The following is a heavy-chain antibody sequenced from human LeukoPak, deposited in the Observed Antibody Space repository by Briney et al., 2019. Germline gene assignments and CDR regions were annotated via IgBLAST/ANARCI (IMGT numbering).Heavy chain of an antibody. CDR2: IFTSGST. CDR3: ARVSTSYSRRPAAFDI. Sequence: SETLSLTCTVSGGSNSSFYWSWIRQPAGKGLEWIGHIFTSGSTNYSPSLKSRVTMSVVASKNQFSLKLSSVTAADTAVYYCARVSTSYSRRPAAFDIWGQGTMVTVSS. CDR1: GGSNSSFY. J-gene: IGHJ3*02. D-gene: IGHD6-13*01. V-gene: IGHV4-4*07.